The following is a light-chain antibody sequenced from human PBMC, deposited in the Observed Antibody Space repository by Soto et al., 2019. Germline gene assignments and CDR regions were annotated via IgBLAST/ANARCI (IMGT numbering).Light chain of an antibody. CDR1: NSNIGSYT. Sequence: QSVLTHPPSASGTPGQTVAISCSGTNSNIGSYTVNWYQQFPGTAPRLLIYGNIQRPSGVPDRFSGSKSDTSASLAISGLLSEDESDYCCAAWDDSLNAWVFGGGTKLTVL. CDR2: GNI. V-gene: IGLV1-44*01. CDR3: AAWDDSLNAWV. J-gene: IGLJ3*02.